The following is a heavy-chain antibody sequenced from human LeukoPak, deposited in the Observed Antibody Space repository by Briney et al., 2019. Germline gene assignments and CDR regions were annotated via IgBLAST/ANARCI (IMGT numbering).Heavy chain of an antibody. CDR3: SRSFSGTFHY. J-gene: IGHJ4*02. D-gene: IGHD3-16*01. CDR1: GDTFSGYT. CDR2: IIPIFHTT. V-gene: IGHV1-69*13. Sequence: SVKVSCKASGDTFSGYTFSWVRLAPGQGLEWMGDIIPIFHTTNYAEKFQGRITITADESTGTAYMELSSLTSDDTAVYYCSRSFSGTFHYWGRGTLVTVSS.